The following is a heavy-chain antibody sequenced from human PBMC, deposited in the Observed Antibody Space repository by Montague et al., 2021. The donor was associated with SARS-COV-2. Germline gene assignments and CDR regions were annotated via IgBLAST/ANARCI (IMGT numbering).Heavy chain of an antibody. CDR3: ASQVPDFWSGIDY. CDR1: GGSISSYY. Sequence: SETLSLTCTVSGGSISSYYWSWIRQSPGKGLEWIGYIYYSGSTNYNPFLKSRVTISVDTSKNQFSLKLSSVTAADTAVYYCASQVPDFWSGIDYWGQGTLVTVSS. J-gene: IGHJ4*02. V-gene: IGHV4-59*01. D-gene: IGHD3-3*01. CDR2: IYYSGST.